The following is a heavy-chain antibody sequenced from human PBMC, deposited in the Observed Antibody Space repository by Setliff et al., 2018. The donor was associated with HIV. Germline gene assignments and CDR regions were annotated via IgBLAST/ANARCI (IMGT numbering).Heavy chain of an antibody. CDR2: IYTSGST. Sequence: PSETLSLTCTVSGGSITNYYWSWIRQSPGKGLEWIGHIYTSGSTNYNPSLKSRVTISVDTSTNQFSLKLSSVTAADTAVYYCARGRRSSGWYVYHWGQGTLVTVSS. CDR3: ARGRRSSGWYVYH. J-gene: IGHJ4*02. CDR1: GGSITNYY. V-gene: IGHV4-4*08. D-gene: IGHD6-19*01.